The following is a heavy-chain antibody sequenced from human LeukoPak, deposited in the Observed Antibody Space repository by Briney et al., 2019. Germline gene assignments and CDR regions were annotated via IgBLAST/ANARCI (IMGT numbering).Heavy chain of an antibody. J-gene: IGHJ4*02. CDR2: ISTSSSYI. CDR1: GFTFSSYA. V-gene: IGHV3-21*01. CDR3: AGESQSASSWDSNFDY. D-gene: IGHD4-11*01. Sequence: PGGSLRLSCAVSGFTFSSYAMSWVRQAPGKGLEWVSSISTSSSYIHYADSVKGRFTISRDNAKKSLFLQMNSLRAEDTAVYYCAGESQSASSWDSNFDYWGQGTFVTVSS.